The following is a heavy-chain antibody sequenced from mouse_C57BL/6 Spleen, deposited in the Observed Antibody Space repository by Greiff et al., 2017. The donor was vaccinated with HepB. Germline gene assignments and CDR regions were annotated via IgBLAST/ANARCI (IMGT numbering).Heavy chain of an antibody. CDR1: GYTFTSYW. J-gene: IGHJ3*01. Sequence: VQLQQPGAELVKPGASVKMSCKASGYTFTSYWITWVKQRPGQGLEWIGDIYPGSGSTNYNEKFTSKATLTVDTSSSTAYMQLSSLTSEDSAVYYCARIQLRLRWFAYWGQGTLVTVSA. CDR3: ARIQLRLRWFAY. D-gene: IGHD3-2*02. CDR2: IYPGSGST. V-gene: IGHV1-55*01.